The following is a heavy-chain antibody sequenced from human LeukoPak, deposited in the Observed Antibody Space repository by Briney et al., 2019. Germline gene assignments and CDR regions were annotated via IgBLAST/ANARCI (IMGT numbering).Heavy chain of an antibody. V-gene: IGHV4-59*01. CDR3: ARVPRGGDRFDP. CDR1: GGSISSYY. D-gene: IGHD3-16*01. Sequence: SETLSLTCTVSGGSISSYYWSWIRQPPGKGLEWIGYIYYSGSTNYNPSLKSRVTISVDTSKNQFSLKLSSVTAADTAVYYCARVPRGGDRFDPWGQGTLVTVSS. J-gene: IGHJ5*02. CDR2: IYYSGST.